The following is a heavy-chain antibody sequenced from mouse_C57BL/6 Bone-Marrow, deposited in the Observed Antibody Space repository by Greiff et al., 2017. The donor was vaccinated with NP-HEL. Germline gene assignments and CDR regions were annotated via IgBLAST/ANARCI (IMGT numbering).Heavy chain of an antibody. D-gene: IGHD1-1*01. CDR2: IWSDGST. J-gene: IGHJ4*01. CDR1: GFSLTSYG. CDR3: AITTVVAPLSMDY. V-gene: IGHV2-6*03. Sequence: VQLQQSGPGLVAPSQSLSITCTVSGFSLTSYGVHWVRQPPGKGLAWLVVIWSDGSTTYNSALKSKLSISKDNSKSQVFLKMNSLQTDDTAMYYCAITTVVAPLSMDYWGQGTSVTVSS.